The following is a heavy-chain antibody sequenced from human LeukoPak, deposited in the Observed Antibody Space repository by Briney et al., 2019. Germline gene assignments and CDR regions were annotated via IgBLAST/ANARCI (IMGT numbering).Heavy chain of an antibody. CDR1: RFTFSTYG. CDR2: ISYDGINK. J-gene: IGHJ6*02. CDR3: ARDSNGMSV. V-gene: IGHV3-30*03. Sequence: GGSLRLSCAASRFTFSTYGMHWVRQAPGKGLEWLALISYDGINKYYADSVKGRFTVSRDNSKSTLYLQVNSLRAEDTAVYYCARDSNGMSVWGLGTTVTVSS.